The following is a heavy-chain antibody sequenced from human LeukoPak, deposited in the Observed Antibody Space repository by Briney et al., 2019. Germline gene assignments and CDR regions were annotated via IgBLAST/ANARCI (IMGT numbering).Heavy chain of an antibody. CDR2: IGYSVSP. V-gene: IGHV4-59*08. CDR3: ARHGGSWTLDY. D-gene: IGHD6-13*01. Sequence: SETLSLTCTVSGGSISTYYWSWIRQPPGKGLEWIAYIGYSVSPNYNPSFKSRVAISIDTSKNQFSLRLSSVTAADTAVYYCARHGGSWTLDYWGQGTLVTVSS. J-gene: IGHJ4*02. CDR1: GGSISTYY.